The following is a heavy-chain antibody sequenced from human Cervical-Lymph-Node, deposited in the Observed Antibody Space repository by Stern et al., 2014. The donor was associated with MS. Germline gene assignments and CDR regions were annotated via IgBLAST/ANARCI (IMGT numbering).Heavy chain of an antibody. CDR3: ARNRVWGGTDY. J-gene: IGHJ4*02. CDR2: INAGNGNT. D-gene: IGHD3-16*01. CDR1: GYTFTSYA. Sequence: QVQLVQSGAEVKKPGASVKVSCKASGYTFTSYAMHWVRHAPGQRLEWMGWINAGNGNTKYSQKFQGRVNITRDTSASTAYMELSSLRSEDTAVYYCARNRVWGGTDYWGQGTLVTVSS. V-gene: IGHV1-3*01.